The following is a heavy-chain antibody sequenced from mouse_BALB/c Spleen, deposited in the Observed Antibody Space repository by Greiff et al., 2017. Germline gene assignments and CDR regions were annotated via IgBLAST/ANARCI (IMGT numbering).Heavy chain of an antibody. D-gene: IGHD2-2*01. V-gene: IGHV1S81*02. J-gene: IGHJ3*01. Sequence: QVQLQQSGAELVKPGASVKLSCTASGYTFTSYYMYWVKQRPGQGLEWIGEINPSNGGTNFNEKFKSKATLTVDKSSSTAYMQLSSLTSEDSAVYYCTRTEGYDGSWFAYWGQGTLVTVSA. CDR2: INPSNGGT. CDR3: TRTEGYDGSWFAY. CDR1: GYTFTSYY.